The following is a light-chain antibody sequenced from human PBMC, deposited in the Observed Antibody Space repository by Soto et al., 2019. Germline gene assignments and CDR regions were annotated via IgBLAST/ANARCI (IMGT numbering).Light chain of an antibody. CDR2: LGS. J-gene: IGKJ4*01. V-gene: IGKV2-28*01. Sequence: DVVLTQSPLSLPVTPGEPASISCRSSQSLLSAYGYNYLDWYLQKPGQSPQLLIYLGSNRASGVPYRFSGSGSGTDFTLQISRVEAEDVGIYYCMQALHTPYTFGGGTKVEIK. CDR3: MQALHTPYT. CDR1: QSLLSAYGYNY.